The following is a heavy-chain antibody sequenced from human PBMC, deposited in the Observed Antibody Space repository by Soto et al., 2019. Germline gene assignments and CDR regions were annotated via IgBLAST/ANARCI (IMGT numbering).Heavy chain of an antibody. CDR1: GFTFDDYG. CDR3: VRGASLNFDY. J-gene: IGHJ4*02. Sequence: GGSLRLSCAASGFTFDDYGMSWARQAPGKGLEWVSGVNWNGGSIGYADSVKGRFTLSRDNAKNSLYLQMNSLGAEDTAFYYCVRGASLNFDYWGQGTLVTVSS. D-gene: IGHD1-26*01. CDR2: VNWNGGSI. V-gene: IGHV3-20*04.